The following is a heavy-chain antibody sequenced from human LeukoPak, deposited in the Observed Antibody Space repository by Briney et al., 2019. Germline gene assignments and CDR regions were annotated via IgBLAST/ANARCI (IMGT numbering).Heavy chain of an antibody. V-gene: IGHV4-34*01. CDR1: GGSFSGYY. CDR2: INHSGST. J-gene: IGHJ4*02. D-gene: IGHD3-16*02. CDR3: ARGGRDYVWGSYRYKGCFDY. Sequence: SETLSLTCAVYGGSFSGYYWSWIRQPPGKGLEWIGEINHSGSTNYNPSLKSRVTISVDTSKNQFSLKLSSVTAADTAVYYGARGGRDYVWGSYRYKGCFDYWGQGTLVTVSS.